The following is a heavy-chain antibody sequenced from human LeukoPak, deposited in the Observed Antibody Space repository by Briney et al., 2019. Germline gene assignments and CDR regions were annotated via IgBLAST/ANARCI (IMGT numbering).Heavy chain of an antibody. CDR3: ARSPPDRSLDY. D-gene: IGHD3/OR15-3a*01. V-gene: IGHV1-18*04. CDR2: ISAYNGHT. Sequence: ASVKVSCKASGYTFNNYNINWVRQAPGQGLEWMGWISAYNGHTNYAQRLQGRVTMTTDTPTSTAYMELRSLRSDDTAVYYCARSPPDRSLDYWGQGTLVTVSS. J-gene: IGHJ4*02. CDR1: GYTFNNYN.